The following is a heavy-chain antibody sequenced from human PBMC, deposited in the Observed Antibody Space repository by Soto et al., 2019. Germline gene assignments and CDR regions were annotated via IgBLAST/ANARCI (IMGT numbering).Heavy chain of an antibody. V-gene: IGHV3-30*18. J-gene: IGHJ4*02. CDR1: GFTFSSYG. CDR2: ISYDGSNK. CDR3: AKALGYCSGGSCYGLDY. Sequence: QVQLVESGGGVVQPGRSLRLSCAASGFTFSSYGMHWVRQAPGKGLEWVAVISYDGSNKYYADSVKGRFTISRDNSKNTLYLKMNSLRAEDTAVYYCAKALGYCSGGSCYGLDYWGQGTLVTVSS. D-gene: IGHD2-15*01.